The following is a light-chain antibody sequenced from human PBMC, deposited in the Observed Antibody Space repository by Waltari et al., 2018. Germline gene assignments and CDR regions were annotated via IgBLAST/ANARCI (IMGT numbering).Light chain of an antibody. CDR1: QNVNTN. CDR3: QQHNDWPLT. Sequence: IVMTQSQATLSVYPGERATLSCSASQNVNTNLAWYQHKPGLAPRLLIYYASTRATGIPARFSGSGSGTEFTLTISSLQSEDFAGYFCQQHNDWPLTFGGGTKVEIK. V-gene: IGKV3-15*01. CDR2: YAS. J-gene: IGKJ4*01.